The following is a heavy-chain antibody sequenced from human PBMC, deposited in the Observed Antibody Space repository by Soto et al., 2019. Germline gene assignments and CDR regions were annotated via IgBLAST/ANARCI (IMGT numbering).Heavy chain of an antibody. J-gene: IGHJ4*02. CDR2: IWYDGSNK. D-gene: IGHD3-3*01. CDR3: ARDRGGGDFWSGYKIINYFDY. Sequence: GGSLRLSCAASGFTFSSYGMHWVRQAPGKGLEWVAVIWYDGSNKYYADSVKGRFTISRDNSKNTLYLQMNGLRAEDTAVYYCARDRGGGDFWSGYKIINYFDYWGQGTLVTAPQ. V-gene: IGHV3-33*01. CDR1: GFTFSSYG.